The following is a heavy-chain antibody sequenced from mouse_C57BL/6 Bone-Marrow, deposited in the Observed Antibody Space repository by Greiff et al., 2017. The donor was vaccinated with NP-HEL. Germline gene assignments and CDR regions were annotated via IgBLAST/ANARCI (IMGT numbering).Heavy chain of an antibody. V-gene: IGHV1-55*01. D-gene: IGHD2-1*01. CDR1: GYTFTSYW. Sequence: VQLQQPGAELVKPGASVKMSCKASGYTFTSYWITWVKQRPGQGLEWIGDIYPGSGSTNYNEKFKSKATLTVDTSSSTAYMQLSSLTSEDSAVYYCARMGGVTGPWFAYWGQGTLVTVSA. CDR2: IYPGSGST. CDR3: ARMGGVTGPWFAY. J-gene: IGHJ3*01.